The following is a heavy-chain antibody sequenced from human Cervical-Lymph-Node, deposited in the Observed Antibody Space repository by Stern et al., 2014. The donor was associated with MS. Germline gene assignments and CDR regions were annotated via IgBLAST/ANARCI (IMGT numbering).Heavy chain of an antibody. CDR1: GFTVRTDD. CDR3: AREVGAPELDF. Sequence: EVQLVESGGGLIQPGGSLRLSCAASGFTVRTDDMSWVRQAPGKGLEWVSLIESDGTTKYADSVKGRFTISRDISKNTLYLQMNSLSAEDTAVYYCAREVGAPELDFWGQGTLVTVSS. D-gene: IGHD1-26*01. CDR2: IESDGTT. V-gene: IGHV3-53*01. J-gene: IGHJ4*02.